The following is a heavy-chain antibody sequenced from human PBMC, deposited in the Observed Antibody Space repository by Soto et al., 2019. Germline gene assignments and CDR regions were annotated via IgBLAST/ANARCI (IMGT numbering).Heavy chain of an antibody. CDR2: ISAYNGNT. Sequence: QVQLVQSGAEVKKPGASVKVSCKASGYTFTSYGISWVRQAPGQGREWMGWISAYNGNTNYAQKLQGRVTMTTDTSTSTAYMELRSLRSDDTAVYYCARDPLLWFGELLSGYFDYWGQGTLVTVSS. D-gene: IGHD3-10*01. CDR1: GYTFTSYG. J-gene: IGHJ4*02. CDR3: ARDPLLWFGELLSGYFDY. V-gene: IGHV1-18*01.